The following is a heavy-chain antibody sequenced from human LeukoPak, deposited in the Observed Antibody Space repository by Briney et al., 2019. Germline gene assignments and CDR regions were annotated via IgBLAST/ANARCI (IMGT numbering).Heavy chain of an antibody. CDR1: GFTFGDYA. V-gene: IGHV3-49*04. CDR3: TRDIGGHNYGVSDY. J-gene: IGHJ4*02. Sequence: PGGSLRLSCTASGFTFGDYAMNWVRQAPGKGLEWVTFIRSKAYGGTTEYAASVKGRFTISRDDSESVAYLQMNSLKTEDTAVYYCTRDIGGHNYGVSDYWGQGTLVTVSS. D-gene: IGHD5-18*01. CDR2: IRSKAYGGTT.